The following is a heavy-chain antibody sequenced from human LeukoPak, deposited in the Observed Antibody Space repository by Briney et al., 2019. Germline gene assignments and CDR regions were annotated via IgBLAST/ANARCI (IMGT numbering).Heavy chain of an antibody. Sequence: SETLSLTCTVSGGSISSSSYYWGWIRQAPGKGLEWIGSIYYSGSTYYNPSLKSRVTISVDTSKNQFSLKLSSVTAADTAVYYCARDLAEPYSGSYGAFDIWGQGTMVTVSS. CDR2: IYYSGST. CDR1: GGSISSSSYY. CDR3: ARDLAEPYSGSYGAFDI. J-gene: IGHJ3*02. V-gene: IGHV4-39*07. D-gene: IGHD1-26*01.